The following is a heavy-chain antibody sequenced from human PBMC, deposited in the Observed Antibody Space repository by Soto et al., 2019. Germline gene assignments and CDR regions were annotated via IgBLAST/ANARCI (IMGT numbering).Heavy chain of an antibody. CDR2: IIPMFGTS. CDR3: ARGSCSSTSCYKEYYFDL. D-gene: IGHD2-2*02. CDR1: GGTFSGYA. Sequence: QLQLVQSGAEVKKPGSSVKVSCKASGGTFSGYAISWVRQAPGQGLEWMGEIIPMFGTSNYAQKFQGRVTITADESTSTAYMELSSLRSEDTAVYYCARGSCSSTSCYKEYYFDLWGQGTLVTVSS. J-gene: IGHJ4*02. V-gene: IGHV1-69*01.